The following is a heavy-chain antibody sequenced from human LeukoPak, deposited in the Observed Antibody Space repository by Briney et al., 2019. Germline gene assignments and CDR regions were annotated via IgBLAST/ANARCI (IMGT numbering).Heavy chain of an antibody. Sequence: PGGSLRLSCAASGFTFSSYGMHWVRQAPGKGLEWVAVISYDVSNKYYADSVKGRFTISRDNSKNTLYLQMNSLRAEDTAVYYCAKKGSLFRSNDYGMDVWGQGTTVTVSS. J-gene: IGHJ6*02. D-gene: IGHD2-15*01. CDR3: AKKGSLFRSNDYGMDV. CDR1: GFTFSSYG. CDR2: ISYDVSNK. V-gene: IGHV3-30*18.